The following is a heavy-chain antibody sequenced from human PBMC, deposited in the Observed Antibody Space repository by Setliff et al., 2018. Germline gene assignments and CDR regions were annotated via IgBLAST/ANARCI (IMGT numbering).Heavy chain of an antibody. CDR1: GFAVSGDY. Sequence: GGSLRLSCAASGFAVSGDYMSWVRQAPGKGLEWVGAIYSDDARTFHADSVKGRFTISRDNAKNSLCLQMNSLRAEDTAVYYCARDNPLDYWGQGTLVTVSS. J-gene: IGHJ4*02. CDR2: IYSDDART. CDR3: ARDNPLDY. V-gene: IGHV3-53*01.